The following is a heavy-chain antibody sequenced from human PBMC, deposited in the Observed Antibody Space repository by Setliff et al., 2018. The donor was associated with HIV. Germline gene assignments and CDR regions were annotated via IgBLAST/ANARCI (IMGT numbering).Heavy chain of an antibody. D-gene: IGHD3-22*01. CDR3: VRDPDYFETSGYYPLDF. Sequence: LRLSCTASGFTFSNYWMHWVRQAPGQGLVWVARIKTDGSTTTYADSVKGRFTISRDNAKNTVYLQMNSLRAEDTAVYYCVRDPDYFETSGYYPLDFWGQGISVTVSS. V-gene: IGHV3-74*03. CDR1: GFTFSNYW. CDR2: IKTDGSTT. J-gene: IGHJ4*02.